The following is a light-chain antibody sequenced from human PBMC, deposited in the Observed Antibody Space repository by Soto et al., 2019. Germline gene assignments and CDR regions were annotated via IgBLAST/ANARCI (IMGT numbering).Light chain of an antibody. CDR3: QQLYSYPRT. CDR1: QNINNY. V-gene: IGKV1-33*01. CDR2: DAS. Sequence: IHVTQKPSSLSASVRDRLTITWQASQNINNYLNWYQQKPGRAPKLLIYDASNLEAGVPSRFRGSGSGTDFTFTISRLQPEDIATYYCQQLYSYPRTFGPGTKVDI. J-gene: IGKJ3*01.